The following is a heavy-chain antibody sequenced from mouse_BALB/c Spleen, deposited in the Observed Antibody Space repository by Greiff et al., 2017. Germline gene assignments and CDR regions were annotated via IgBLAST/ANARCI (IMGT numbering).Heavy chain of an antibody. J-gene: IGHJ2*01. CDR1: GFAFSSYD. Sequence: VQLKQSGGGLVKPGGSLKLSCAASGFAFSSYDMSWVRQTPEKRLEWVAYISSGGGSTYYPDTVKGRFTISRDNAKNTLYLQMSSLKSEDTAMYYCARHGGGGYYVFDYWGQGTTLTVSS. CDR3: ARHGGGGYYVFDY. V-gene: IGHV5-12-1*01. CDR2: ISSGGGST. D-gene: IGHD2-3*01.